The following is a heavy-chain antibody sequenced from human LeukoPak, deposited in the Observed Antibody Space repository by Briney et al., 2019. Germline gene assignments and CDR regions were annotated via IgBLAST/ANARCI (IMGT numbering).Heavy chain of an antibody. D-gene: IGHD6-13*01. CDR3: ARDGPGYTSSSTDYMDV. V-gene: IGHV1-46*01. CDR1: GYTFTSYY. CDR2: INPSGGST. J-gene: IGHJ6*03. Sequence: ASVKVSCKASGYTFTSYYMHWVRQAPGQGLEWMGIINPSGGSTRYAQEFQGRVTLTRDTSTSTVYMEVSSLRSEDTAVYYCARDGPGYTSSSTDYMDVWGKGTTVTVSS.